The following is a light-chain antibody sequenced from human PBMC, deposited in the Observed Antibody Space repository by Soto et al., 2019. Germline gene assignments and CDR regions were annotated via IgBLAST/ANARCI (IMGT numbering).Light chain of an antibody. CDR2: GNR. V-gene: IGLV1-40*01. CDR1: NSNLGAGYD. CDR3: SSYTAGRTFV. J-gene: IGLJ2*01. Sequence: QSVLTQPPSVSGAPGQRVTISCTGNNSNLGAGYDVHWYQQLPGAAPKLVIFGNRNRPSGVPDRFSGSKSGTTASLTISGLQADDEAEYFCSSYTAGRTFVFGGGTKLTVL.